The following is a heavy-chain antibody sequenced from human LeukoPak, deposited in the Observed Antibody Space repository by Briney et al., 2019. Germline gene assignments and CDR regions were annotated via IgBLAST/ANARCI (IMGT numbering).Heavy chain of an antibody. CDR2: IYYSGST. CDR1: GGSISSSSYY. D-gene: IGHD1-26*01. V-gene: IGHV4-39*07. Sequence: SETLSLTCTVSGGSISSSSYYWGWIRQPPGKGLEWIGSIYYSGSTYYNPSLKSRVTISVDTSKNQFSLKLSSVTAADTAVYYCARLRWELYYFDYWGQGTLVTVSS. J-gene: IGHJ4*02. CDR3: ARLRWELYYFDY.